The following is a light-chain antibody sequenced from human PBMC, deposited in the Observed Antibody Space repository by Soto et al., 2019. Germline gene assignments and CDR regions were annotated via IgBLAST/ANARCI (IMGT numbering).Light chain of an antibody. Sequence: EIVMTQSPATLSVSPGERATLSCRASQSVSSNLAWYQQKPGQAPRLLIYGASTRATGIPARFSGSGPGTEFTLTISSLQSEDFAVYYCQQYNNWPPPFTFGPGTKVDIK. CDR2: GAS. J-gene: IGKJ3*01. CDR3: QQYNNWPPPFT. CDR1: QSVSSN. V-gene: IGKV3-15*01.